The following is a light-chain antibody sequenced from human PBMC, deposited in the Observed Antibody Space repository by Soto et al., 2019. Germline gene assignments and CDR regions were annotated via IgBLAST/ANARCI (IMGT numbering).Light chain of an antibody. CDR1: HSDIGNYNY. CDR2: DVG. V-gene: IGLV2-14*03. J-gene: IGLJ1*01. Sequence: QSALTQPASVSGSPGQSITISCTGTHSDIGNYNYVSWYQHLPGKAPKLMIYDVGSRPSGVSSRFSGSKSGNTASLAISGLQDEDEADYYCNSYREDHPRFYVFGTGTKLTVL. CDR3: NSYREDHPRFYV.